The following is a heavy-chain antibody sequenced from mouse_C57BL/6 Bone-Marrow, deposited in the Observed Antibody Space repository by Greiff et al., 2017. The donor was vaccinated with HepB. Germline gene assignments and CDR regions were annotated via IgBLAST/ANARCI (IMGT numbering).Heavy chain of an antibody. CDR3: ARQPAYYSNPPYAMDY. Sequence: QVQLQQSGAELARPGASVKLSCKASGYTFTSYGISWVKQRTGQGLEWIGEIYPRSGNTYYNEKFKGKATLTADKSSSTAYMELRRLTSEDSAVYFCARQPAYYSNPPYAMDYWGQGTSVTVSS. CDR2: IYPRSGNT. J-gene: IGHJ4*01. V-gene: IGHV1-81*01. D-gene: IGHD2-5*01. CDR1: GYTFTSYG.